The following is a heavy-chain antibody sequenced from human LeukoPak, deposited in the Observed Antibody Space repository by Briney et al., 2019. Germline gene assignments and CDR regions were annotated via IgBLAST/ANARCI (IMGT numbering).Heavy chain of an antibody. CDR3: ARGRGLQYCSSTSCYTHYYYYYMDV. CDR2: INHSGST. Sequence: KPSETLSLTCAVYGGSFSGYYWSWIRQPPGKGLEWIGEINHSGSTNYNPSLNSRFTISVDTSKNQFSLKLSSVNAADTAVYYCARGRGLQYCSSTSCYTHYYYYYMDVWGKGTTVTVSS. V-gene: IGHV4-34*01. J-gene: IGHJ6*03. CDR1: GGSFSGYY. D-gene: IGHD2-2*02.